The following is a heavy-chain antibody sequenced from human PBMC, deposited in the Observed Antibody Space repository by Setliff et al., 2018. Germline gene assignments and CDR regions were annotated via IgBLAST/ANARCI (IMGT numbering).Heavy chain of an antibody. CDR3: VREYSSGWYYFDY. Sequence: GGSLRLSCAASGFMFSSYSMNWVRQAPGKGLEWLSSISGRSSRIYYAGSVRGRFIISRDNAKNSMYLQLTSLRAEDTAVYYCVREYSSGWYYFDYWGQGTLVTVSS. CDR1: GFMFSSYS. D-gene: IGHD6-19*01. J-gene: IGHJ4*02. V-gene: IGHV3-21*01. CDR2: ISGRSSRI.